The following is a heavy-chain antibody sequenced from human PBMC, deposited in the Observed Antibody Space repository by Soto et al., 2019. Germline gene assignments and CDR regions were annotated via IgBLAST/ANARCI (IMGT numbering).Heavy chain of an antibody. D-gene: IGHD3-22*01. J-gene: IGHJ4*02. Sequence: PGGSLRLSCEASGFAFDVHSMNWVRQVPGRGLEWVASITSHSVYIWYADSVRGRFTISRDNAKNSVYLQLSGLRDDDTAVYYCARGVSYYESGHYLRLVFDYWGQGALVTVSS. CDR2: ITSHSVYI. CDR3: ARGVSYYESGHYLRLVFDY. V-gene: IGHV3-21*01. CDR1: GFAFDVHS.